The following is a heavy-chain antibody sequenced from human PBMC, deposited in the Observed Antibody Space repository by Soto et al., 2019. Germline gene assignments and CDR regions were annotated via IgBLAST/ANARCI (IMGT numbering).Heavy chain of an antibody. D-gene: IGHD6-13*01. J-gene: IGHJ6*03. CDR3: AKDGIATSGYFYYYMDV. CDR1: GFTFSSYA. Sequence: PGGSLRLSCAASGFTFSSYAMSWVRQAPGKGLEWVSAISGSGGSTYYADSVKGRFTISRDNSKSTLYLQLNSLRAEDTAVYYCAKDGIATSGYFYYYMDVWGKGTTVTVSS. V-gene: IGHV3-23*01. CDR2: ISGSGGST.